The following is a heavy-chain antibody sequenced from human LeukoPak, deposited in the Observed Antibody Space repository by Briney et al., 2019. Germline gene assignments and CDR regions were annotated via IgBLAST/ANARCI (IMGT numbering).Heavy chain of an antibody. D-gene: IGHD6-19*01. CDR1: GGSFSGYY. CDR2: INHSGST. Sequence: PSETLSLTCAVYGGSFSGYYWSWIRQPPGKGLEWIGEINHSGSTNYNSSLKSRVTISVDTSKNQFSLKLSSVTAADTAVYYCAREGYSSGWFSGDWGQGTLVTVSS. J-gene: IGHJ4*02. V-gene: IGHV4-34*01. CDR3: AREGYSSGWFSGD.